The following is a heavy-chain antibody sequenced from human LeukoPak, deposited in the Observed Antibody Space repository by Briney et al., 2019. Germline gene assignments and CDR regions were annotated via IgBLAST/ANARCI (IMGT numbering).Heavy chain of an antibody. CDR3: AKPVVGIRYFDY. CDR1: GYTFTNSW. D-gene: IGHD1-26*01. CDR2: IGGGGAIT. V-gene: IGHV3-23*01. J-gene: IGHJ4*02. Sequence: GESLKISCKGSGYTFTNSWIGWVRQTPGKGLEWVSVIGGGGAITYCADSVKGRFTVSRDDSKNTLYLQMDSLRAEDTAVYYCAKPVVGIRYFDYWGQGTLVTVSS.